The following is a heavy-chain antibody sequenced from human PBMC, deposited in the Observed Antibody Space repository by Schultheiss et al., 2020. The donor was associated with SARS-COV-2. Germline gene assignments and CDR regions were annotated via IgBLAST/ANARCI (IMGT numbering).Heavy chain of an antibody. J-gene: IGHJ3*02. D-gene: IGHD6-19*01. CDR2: ISGSGGST. Sequence: GGSLRLSCAASGFTFSSYAMSWVRQAPGKGLEWVSAISGSGGSTSYADSVKGRFTISRDNAKNTLYLQMNSLRAEDTAVYYCARHTIPSGWWELDAFDIWGQGTMVTVSS. CDR3: ARHTIPSGWWELDAFDI. V-gene: IGHV3-23*01. CDR1: GFTFSSYA.